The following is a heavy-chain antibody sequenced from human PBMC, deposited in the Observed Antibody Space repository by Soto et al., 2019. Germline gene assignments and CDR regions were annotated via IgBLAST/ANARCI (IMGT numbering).Heavy chain of an antibody. Sequence: PGGSLRLSCAASGFTFSSYAMSWVRQAPGKGLEWVSTISGGGVSTYYADSVRGRFTISRDNSKNTLYLQMNSLRAEDTAVYYCAKAKDSPYYGDTDHEYFQHWGQGTLVTVSS. J-gene: IGHJ1*01. D-gene: IGHD4-17*01. CDR2: ISGGGVST. V-gene: IGHV3-23*01. CDR1: GFTFSSYA. CDR3: AKAKDSPYYGDTDHEYFQH.